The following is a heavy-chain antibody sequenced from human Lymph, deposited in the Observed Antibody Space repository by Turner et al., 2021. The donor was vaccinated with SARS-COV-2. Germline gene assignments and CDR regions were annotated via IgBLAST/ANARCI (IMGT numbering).Heavy chain of an antibody. CDR3: ARYGSGGYFYYGLDV. V-gene: IGHV3-30*04. D-gene: IGHD3-10*01. J-gene: IGHJ6*02. Sequence: QVQLVESGGGVVPPGRSLRLPCAASGFTFSTYAIHWVRQAAGKGLEWVAVISDDGSNKYYADSVKGRFTISRDNSKNTLYLQMNSLRAEDTAVYYCARYGSGGYFYYGLDVWGQGTTVTVSS. CDR1: GFTFSTYA. CDR2: ISDDGSNK.